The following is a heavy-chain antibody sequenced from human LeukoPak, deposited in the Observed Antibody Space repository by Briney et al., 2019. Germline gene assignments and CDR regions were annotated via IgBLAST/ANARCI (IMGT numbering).Heavy chain of an antibody. V-gene: IGHV3-21*01. Sequence: GGSLRLSCAASGFTFSSYSMNWVRQAPGKGLEWVSSISSSSSYIYYADSVKGRFTISRDNAKNSLYLQMNSLRAEDTAVYYCAREAWGVRGVVDYWGQGTLVTVSS. CDR3: AREAWGVRGVVDY. J-gene: IGHJ4*02. CDR1: GFTFSSYS. CDR2: ISSSSSYI. D-gene: IGHD3-10*01.